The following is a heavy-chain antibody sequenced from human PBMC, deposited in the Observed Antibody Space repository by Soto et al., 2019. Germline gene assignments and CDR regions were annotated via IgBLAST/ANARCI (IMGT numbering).Heavy chain of an antibody. J-gene: IGHJ5*02. V-gene: IGHV3-33*01. Sequence: QEQLVQSGGGVVQPGRSLRLSCAASGFKFNSYGMHWVRQAPGKGLEWVAVIWYDGSDTSYGDSVKGRFTISRDNSKKTLYLQMSRLRVDDTAVYYCARDRFGGTEGTNWLDPWGQGALVTVSS. CDR1: GFKFNSYG. CDR2: IWYDGSDT. D-gene: IGHD3-10*01. CDR3: ARDRFGGTEGTNWLDP.